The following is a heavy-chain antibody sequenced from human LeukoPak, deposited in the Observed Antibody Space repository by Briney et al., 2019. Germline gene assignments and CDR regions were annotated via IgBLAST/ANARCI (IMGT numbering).Heavy chain of an antibody. D-gene: IGHD7-27*01. J-gene: IGHJ3*02. CDR2: IIPILGIA. CDR1: GGTFSSYA. CDR3: ARGMTGGTGDRKVYAFDI. V-gene: IGHV1-69*04. Sequence: SVKVSCKASGGTFSSYAISWVRQAPGQGLEWMGRIIPILGIANCAQKFQGRVTITADKSTSTAYMELSSLRSEDTAVYYCARGMTGGTGDRKVYAFDIWGQGTMVTVSS.